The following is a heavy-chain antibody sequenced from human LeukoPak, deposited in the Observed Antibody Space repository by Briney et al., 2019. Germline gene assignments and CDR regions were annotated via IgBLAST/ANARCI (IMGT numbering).Heavy chain of an antibody. Sequence: GGSLRLSCAASGFTFSSYGMHWVRQAPGKRLEWVAFIRYDGSNKYYADSVKGRFTISRDNSKNTLYLQMNSLRAEDTAVYYCAKIASIAARGYFDLWGRGTLVTVSS. D-gene: IGHD6-6*01. CDR1: GFTFSSYG. CDR3: AKIASIAARGYFDL. V-gene: IGHV3-30*02. J-gene: IGHJ2*01. CDR2: IRYDGSNK.